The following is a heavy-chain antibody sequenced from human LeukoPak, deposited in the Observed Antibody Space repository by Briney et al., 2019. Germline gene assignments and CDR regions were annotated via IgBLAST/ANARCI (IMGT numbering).Heavy chain of an antibody. Sequence: PGGSLRLSCAASGFTFSSYAMSWVRQAPGKGQEWVSAISGSGGSTYYADSVKGRFTISRDNSKNTLYLQMNSLRAEDTAVYYCAKDKTCYYDSSGQDYWGQGTMVTVSS. CDR1: GFTFSSYA. J-gene: IGHJ3*01. CDR2: ISGSGGST. D-gene: IGHD3-22*01. V-gene: IGHV3-23*01. CDR3: AKDKTCYYDSSGQDY.